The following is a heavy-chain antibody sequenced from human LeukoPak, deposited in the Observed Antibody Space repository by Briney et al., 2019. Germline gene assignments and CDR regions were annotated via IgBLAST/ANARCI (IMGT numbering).Heavy chain of an antibody. Sequence: GGSLRLSCAASGFTFSSYSMNWVRQAPGKGLEWVSSISSSSSYRYYADSVKGRFTISRENAKNSLYLQMHSLRAEDTAVYYCARSPLSAQAFDIWGQGTMVTVSS. D-gene: IGHD2/OR15-2a*01. CDR1: GFTFSSYS. CDR2: ISSSSSYR. CDR3: ARSPLSAQAFDI. V-gene: IGHV3-21*01. J-gene: IGHJ3*02.